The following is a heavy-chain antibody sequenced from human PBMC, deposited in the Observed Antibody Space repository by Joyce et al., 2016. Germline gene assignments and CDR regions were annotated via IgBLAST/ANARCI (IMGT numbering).Heavy chain of an antibody. CDR1: GFSFSGYW. Sequence: EVQLVESGGGLVQPGGSLRLSCAASGFSFSGYWVHWVRQAPGKGLVWVSRINTDGSSTRFADSLNGRFTISRDNAKNTLYLQMNSLRAEDTAVYYCVRGISARPGGPNWFDPWGQGTLVTVSS. D-gene: IGHD6-6*01. CDR3: VRGISARPGGPNWFDP. V-gene: IGHV3-74*01. J-gene: IGHJ5*02. CDR2: INTDGSST.